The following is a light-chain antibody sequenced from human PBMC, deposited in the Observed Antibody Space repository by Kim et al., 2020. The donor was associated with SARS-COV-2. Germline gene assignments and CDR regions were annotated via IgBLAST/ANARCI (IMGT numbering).Light chain of an antibody. CDR3: NSRDSNNNEQ. CDR1: SLRSYY. Sequence: SSELTQDPAVSVALGQTVRITCQGDSLRSYYATWYQQKPGQAPILVIYGKNNRPSGIPDRFSGSSSGNTASLTITGTQAGDEADYYCNSRDSNNNEQFGG. J-gene: IGLJ2*01. V-gene: IGLV3-19*01. CDR2: GKN.